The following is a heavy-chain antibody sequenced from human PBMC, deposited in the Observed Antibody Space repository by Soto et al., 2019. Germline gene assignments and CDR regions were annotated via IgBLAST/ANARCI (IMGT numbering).Heavy chain of an antibody. CDR1: GFTFSSYW. D-gene: IGHD1-26*01. J-gene: IGHJ6*02. CDR3: AKDLSSGSYYYYYGMDV. CDR2: ISYDGSNK. Sequence: GGSLRLSCASSGFTFSSYWMHLVRQAPGKGLEWVAVISYDGSNKYYADSVKGRFTISRDNSKNTLYLQMNSLRAEDTAVYYCAKDLSSGSYYYYYGMDVWGQGTTVTVSS. V-gene: IGHV3-30*18.